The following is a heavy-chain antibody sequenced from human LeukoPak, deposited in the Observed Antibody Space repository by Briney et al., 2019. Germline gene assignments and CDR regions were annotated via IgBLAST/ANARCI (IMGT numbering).Heavy chain of an antibody. CDR3: AKDTTAWWYHRAYMNV. CDR1: GFTFSSYA. CDR2: IGGSGDKT. J-gene: IGHJ6*03. Sequence: PGGSLRLSCAASGFTFSSYAMSWVRQAPGGGLEWVSAIGGSGDKTYHADSVKGRFTISRDNSYNRVSLQMDSLRAEDTAVYFCAKDTTAWWYHRAYMNVWGKGTTVTVSS. V-gene: IGHV3-23*01. D-gene: IGHD2-15*01.